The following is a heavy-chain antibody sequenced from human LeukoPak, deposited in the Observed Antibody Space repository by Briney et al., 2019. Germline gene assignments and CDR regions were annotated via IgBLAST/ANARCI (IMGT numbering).Heavy chain of an antibody. D-gene: IGHD2-2*01. CDR1: GGSISSGGYS. J-gene: IGHJ5*02. V-gene: IGHV4-30-2*01. CDR2: IYHSGST. CDR3: ARGRYCSSTSCEGNWFDP. Sequence: SETLSLTCAVSGGSISSGGYSWRWIRQPPGKGLEWIGYIYHSGSTYYNPSLKSRVTISVDRSKNQFSLKLSSVTAADTAVYYCARGRYCSSTSCEGNWFDPWGQGTLVTVSS.